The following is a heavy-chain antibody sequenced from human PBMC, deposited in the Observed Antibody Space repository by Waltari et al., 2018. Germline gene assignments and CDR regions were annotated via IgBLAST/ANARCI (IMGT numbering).Heavy chain of an antibody. CDR2: ISSGGNTI. CDR1: GFTLSSYE. Sequence: EVQLVESGGGLVQPGGSLRLSCAAAGFTLSSYEMNWVRQAPGKGLGWVSYISSGGNTIYYADSVKGRFTISRDTTKNSLYLQMNSLRAEDTAVYYCARRFGYWGQGTLVTVSS. J-gene: IGHJ4*02. V-gene: IGHV3-48*03. CDR3: ARRFGY.